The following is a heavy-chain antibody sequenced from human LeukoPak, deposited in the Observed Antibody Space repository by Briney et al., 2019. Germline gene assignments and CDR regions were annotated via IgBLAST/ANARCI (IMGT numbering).Heavy chain of an antibody. CDR2: IVGSGDST. J-gene: IGHJ4*02. Sequence: GGSLRLSCAASGFTFSSFAMSWVRQAPGKGLEWVSTIVGSGDSTYYADSVKGRFTISRDNSKNTLYLQMNSLRAEDTAVYYCANTYSSSWYPLFDSWGQGTLVTVSS. D-gene: IGHD6-13*01. V-gene: IGHV3-23*01. CDR1: GFTFSSFA. CDR3: ANTYSSSWYPLFDS.